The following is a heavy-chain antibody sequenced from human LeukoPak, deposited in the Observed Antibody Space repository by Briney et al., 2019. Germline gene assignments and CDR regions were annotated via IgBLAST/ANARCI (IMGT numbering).Heavy chain of an antibody. CDR2: IYSGGST. CDR3: ARDRGYSYGFDAFDI. D-gene: IGHD5-18*01. J-gene: IGHJ3*02. CDR1: GFTVSINY. Sequence: GGSLRLSCAASGFTVSINYMSWVRQAPGKGLEWVSVIYSGGSTYYANSVKGRFTISRDNSKNTLYLQMNSLRAEDTAVYYCARDRGYSYGFDAFDIWGQGTMVTVSS. V-gene: IGHV3-66*02.